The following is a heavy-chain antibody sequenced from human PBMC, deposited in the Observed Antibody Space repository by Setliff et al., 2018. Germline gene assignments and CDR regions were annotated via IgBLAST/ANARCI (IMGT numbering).Heavy chain of an antibody. CDR2: IYYSGGA. V-gene: IGHV4-59*01. J-gene: IGHJ6*02. D-gene: IGHD2-2*01. Sequence: PSETLSLTCSVSGDSINHFFWTWVRLFPGKGLEWIGYIYYSGGATHNPSLRGRASIAIGASKAHFSLDLRTVTTADTAAYYCARDASFGFDVWGPGITVTVSS. CDR3: ARDASFGFDV. CDR1: GDSINHFF.